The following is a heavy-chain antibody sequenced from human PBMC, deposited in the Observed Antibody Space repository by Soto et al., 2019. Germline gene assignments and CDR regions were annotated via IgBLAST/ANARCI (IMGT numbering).Heavy chain of an antibody. CDR3: ARVPYYYYGMDV. V-gene: IGHV3-11*01. CDR2: ISSSGSNI. J-gene: IGHJ6*02. Sequence: GGSLRLSCAASGFTFSDYYMTWIRQAPGKGLEWVSYISSSGSNICYADSVKGRSTISRDNAKNSLYLQMNSLRAEDTAVYYCARVPYYYYGMDVWGQGTTVTVSS. CDR1: GFTFSDYY.